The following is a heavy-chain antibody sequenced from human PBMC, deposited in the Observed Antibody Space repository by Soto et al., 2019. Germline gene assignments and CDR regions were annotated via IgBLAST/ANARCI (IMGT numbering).Heavy chain of an antibody. CDR2: ISGSGGST. J-gene: IGHJ3*02. V-gene: IGHV3-23*01. D-gene: IGHD2-2*01. CDR1: GFTFSSYA. Sequence: GGSLRLSCASSGFTFSSYAMSLVRQAPGKGLEWVSAISGSGGSTYYADSVKGRFTISRDNSKNTLYLQMNSLRAEDTAVYYCAKDCSSTSCYVAFDIWGQGTMVTVSS. CDR3: AKDCSSTSCYVAFDI.